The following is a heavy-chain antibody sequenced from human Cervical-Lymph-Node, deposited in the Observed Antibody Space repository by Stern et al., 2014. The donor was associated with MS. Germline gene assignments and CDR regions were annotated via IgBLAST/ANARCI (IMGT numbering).Heavy chain of an antibody. D-gene: IGHD6-19*01. CDR3: ARNVGSSGWYDY. V-gene: IGHV7-4-1*02. CDR1: GYTFTSYA. J-gene: IGHJ4*02. CDR2: IKTNTGNP. Sequence: QLVQSGSELKKPGASVKVSCKASGYTFTSYAMHWVRQAPGQGLEWMGWIKTNTGNPTYAQAFTGRLVFSFGNSVNTGYLQSSSLKAEDTAVYCCARNVGSSGWYDYWGQGTLVTVSS.